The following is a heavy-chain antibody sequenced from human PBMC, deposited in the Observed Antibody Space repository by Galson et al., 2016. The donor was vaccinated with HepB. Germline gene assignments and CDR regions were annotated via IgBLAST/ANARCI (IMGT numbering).Heavy chain of an antibody. V-gene: IGHV3-48*03. Sequence: SLRLSCAASGFTFSYYDMIWVRQAPGEGLEWISSISSGGGNTYYAESVRGRFIVSRDDAKTSLHLQINSLRAEDTGIYFCARSGGSFVRDFGMLDSYDLDVWGQGTTVTVSS. J-gene: IGHJ6*02. CDR1: GFTFSYYD. D-gene: IGHD3-10*01. CDR2: ISSGGGNT. CDR3: ARSGGSFVRDFGMLDSYDLDV.